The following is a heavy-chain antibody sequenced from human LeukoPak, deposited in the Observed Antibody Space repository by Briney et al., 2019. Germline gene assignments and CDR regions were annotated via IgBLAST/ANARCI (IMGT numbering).Heavy chain of an antibody. CDR2: IYYSGST. V-gene: IGHV4-39*01. D-gene: IGHD3-10*01. CDR3: ARPRFGGFYYFDY. CDR1: GGSISSSSYF. J-gene: IGHJ4*02. Sequence: SETLSLTCTVSGGSISSSSYFWGWIRQPPGKGLEWIGSIYYSGSTYYNPSLKSRVTISLDTSKNQFSLKLTSLTASDTAVYYCARPRFGGFYYFDYWGQGTLVTVSS.